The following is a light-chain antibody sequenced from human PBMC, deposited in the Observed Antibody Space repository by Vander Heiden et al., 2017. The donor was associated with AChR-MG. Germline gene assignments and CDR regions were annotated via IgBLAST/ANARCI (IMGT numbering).Light chain of an antibody. CDR3: QQRGNWPRT. CDR2: DAA. CDR1: QSVSSY. Sequence: EIVFTHSPATLSLSPGVRATLSGRASQSVSSYLAGYHQKPGQAPRRLIYDAANRATGIPATFSGSGSGTDYTLTISSLEPADFAVYYGQQRGNWPRTFGQGTKVEIK. J-gene: IGKJ1*01. V-gene: IGKV3-11*01.